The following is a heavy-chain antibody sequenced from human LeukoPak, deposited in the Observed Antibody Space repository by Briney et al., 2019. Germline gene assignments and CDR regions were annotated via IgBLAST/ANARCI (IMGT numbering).Heavy chain of an antibody. CDR1: GFTFSSYS. CDR2: ISSSSSYI. Sequence: TGGSLRLSCAASGFTFSSYSMNWVRQAPGKGLEWVSSISSSSSYIYYADSVKGRFTISRDNAKNSLYLQMNSLRAEDTAVYYCARDPDYDILTGYSPLYYFDYWGQGTLVTVSS. CDR3: ARDPDYDILTGYSPLYYFDY. D-gene: IGHD3-9*01. J-gene: IGHJ4*02. V-gene: IGHV3-21*01.